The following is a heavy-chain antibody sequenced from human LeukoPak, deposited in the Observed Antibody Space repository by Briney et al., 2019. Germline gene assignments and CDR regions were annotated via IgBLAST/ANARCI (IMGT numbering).Heavy chain of an antibody. CDR3: ATATQPRGYFLH. D-gene: IGHD2-2*01. V-gene: IGHV1-18*01. CDR1: GYTFTTFS. J-gene: IGHJ1*01. Sequence: ASVKVSCKASGYTFTTFSLAWVRQAPGQSLEWMGWISVNNGGTNYAQSFQDRVTLTRDTSTNTAYLELRSLRSDDTAIIYCATATQPRGYFLHWGQGTLVTVSS. CDR2: ISVNNGGT.